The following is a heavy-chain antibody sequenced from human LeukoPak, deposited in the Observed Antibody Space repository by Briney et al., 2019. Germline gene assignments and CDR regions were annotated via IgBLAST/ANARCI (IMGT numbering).Heavy chain of an antibody. J-gene: IGHJ4*02. CDR3: ALHIRGPRGLFDY. Sequence: SETLSLTCTVSGASISSYYWSWIRQPPGKGLEWIGCIYYSGSTNYNPSLKSRVTISVDTSKNQFSLRLSSVTAADTAVYYCALHIRGPRGLFDYWGQGTLVTVSP. D-gene: IGHD3-10*01. CDR2: IYYSGST. V-gene: IGHV4-59*01. CDR1: GASISSYY.